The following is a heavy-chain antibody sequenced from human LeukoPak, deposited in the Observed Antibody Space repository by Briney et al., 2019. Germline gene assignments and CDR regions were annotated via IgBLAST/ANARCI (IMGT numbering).Heavy chain of an antibody. V-gene: IGHV1-46*01. Sequence: ASVKVSCKASGYTFTSYYMHWVRQAPGQGLEWMGIINPSGGSTSYAQKFQGRVTMTRDTSTSTVYMELSSLRSEDTAVYYCARWGYDFWSGSNWFDPWGQGTLVTVSS. CDR2: INPSGGST. J-gene: IGHJ5*02. CDR1: GYTFTSYY. D-gene: IGHD3-3*01. CDR3: ARWGYDFWSGSNWFDP.